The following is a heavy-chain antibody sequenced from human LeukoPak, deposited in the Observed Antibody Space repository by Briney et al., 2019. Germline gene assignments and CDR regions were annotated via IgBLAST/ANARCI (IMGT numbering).Heavy chain of an antibody. CDR1: GYTFTGYY. D-gene: IGHD2-2*01. J-gene: IGHJ5*02. V-gene: IGHV1-2*02. Sequence: ASVKVSCKASGYTFTGYYMHWVRQAPGQGLEWMGWINPNSGGTNYAQKFQGRVTMTRDTSISTAYMELSRLRSDDTAVYYCARGVVPAANWFDPWGQGTLVTVFS. CDR2: INPNSGGT. CDR3: ARGVVPAANWFDP.